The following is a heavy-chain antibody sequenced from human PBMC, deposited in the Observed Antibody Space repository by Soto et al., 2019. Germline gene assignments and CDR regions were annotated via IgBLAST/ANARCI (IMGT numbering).Heavy chain of an antibody. CDR2: INPDSGGT. D-gene: IGHD1-7*01. CDR3: ARDYGTRKWFDP. CDR1: GYTFTGYY. J-gene: IGHJ5*02. V-gene: IGHV1-2*04. Sequence: ASVKVSCKASGYTFTGYYIHWVRQAPGQGLEWMGWINPDSGGTTYAQKFQGWLTMTRDTSISTVYMEFSRLRSDDTAVYYCARDYGTRKWFDPWGQGTLVTVSS.